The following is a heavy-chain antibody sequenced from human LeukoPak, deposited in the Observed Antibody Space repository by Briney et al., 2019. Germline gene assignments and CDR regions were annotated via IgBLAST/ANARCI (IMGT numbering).Heavy chain of an antibody. V-gene: IGHV1-46*01. CDR1: GYTFTTNY. CDR2: INPSGGSA. Sequence: ASVKVSCKASGYTFTTNYIHWVRQAPGQGLEWMAIINPSGGSATYAQKFQDRLTMTRDTSTSTVYMELSSLRSDDTAMYYCARGFSYGCDYWGQGTLVTVSS. D-gene: IGHD5-18*01. CDR3: ARGFSYGCDY. J-gene: IGHJ4*02.